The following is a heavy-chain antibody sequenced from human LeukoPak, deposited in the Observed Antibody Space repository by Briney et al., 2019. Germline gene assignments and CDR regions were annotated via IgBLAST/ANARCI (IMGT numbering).Heavy chain of an antibody. CDR1: GYTFTGYY. CDR2: INPNSGGT. D-gene: IGHD6-6*01. CDR3: ARVVTVAAQHRGAPLGY. Sequence: ASVKASCKASGYTFTGYYMHWVRQAPEQGLEWMGWINPNSGGTNYAQKFQGRVTMTRDTSISTAYMELSRLRSDDTAVYYCARVVTVAAQHRGAPLGYWGQGTLVTVSS. J-gene: IGHJ4*02. V-gene: IGHV1-2*02.